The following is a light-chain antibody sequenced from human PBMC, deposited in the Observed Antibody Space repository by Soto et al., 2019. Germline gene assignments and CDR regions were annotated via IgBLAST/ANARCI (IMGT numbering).Light chain of an antibody. V-gene: IGLV2-8*01. CDR1: SSDVGGYHY. CDR3: SSYAGRNNWV. J-gene: IGLJ3*02. CDR2: DVN. Sequence: QSALTQPPSASGSPGQSVTISCTGTSSDVGGYHYVSWYQQYPGKAPKLVIFDVNRRPSGVPDRFSGSKSGTTASLTVSGLQPEDEADYYCSSYAGRNNWVFGGGTQLTVL.